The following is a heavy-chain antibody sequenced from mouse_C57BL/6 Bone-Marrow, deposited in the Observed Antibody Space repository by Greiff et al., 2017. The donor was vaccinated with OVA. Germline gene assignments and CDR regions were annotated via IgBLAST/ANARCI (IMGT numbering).Heavy chain of an antibody. Sequence: VQLMESGAGLVQPGGSLKLSCAASGFTFSDYGMAWVRQAPRKGLGWVAFISNLAYSIYYADTVTGRFTISRENAKNTLYLEMSSLRSEDTAIYYCARHDGSTPYSMDYWGQGTTVTVSS. D-gene: IGHD1-1*01. V-gene: IGHV5-15*01. CDR2: ISNLAYSI. CDR1: GFTFSDYG. CDR3: ARHDGSTPYSMDY. J-gene: IGHJ4*01.